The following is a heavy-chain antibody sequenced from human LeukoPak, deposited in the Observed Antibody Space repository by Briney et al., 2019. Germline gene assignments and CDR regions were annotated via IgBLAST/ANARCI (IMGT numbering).Heavy chain of an antibody. CDR2: ISSSSSYI. CDR3: ARLLLGIYAFDI. Sequence: GGSLRLSCAASGFTFISYGMNWVRQAPGKGLEWVSSISSSSSYIYYADSVKGRFTISRDNAKNSLYLQMNSLRAEDTAVYYCARLLLGIYAFDIWGQGTMVTVSS. J-gene: IGHJ3*02. CDR1: GFTFISYG. D-gene: IGHD7-27*01. V-gene: IGHV3-21*01.